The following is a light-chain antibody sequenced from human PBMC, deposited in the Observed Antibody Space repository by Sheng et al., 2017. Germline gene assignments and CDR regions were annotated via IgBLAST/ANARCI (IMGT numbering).Light chain of an antibody. CDR2: VNNDGTY. CDR1: SGHSSNV. CDR3: QTWGTGIQV. V-gene: IGLV4-69*01. Sequence: QLVLTQSPSASASLGASVKLTCTLSSGHSSNVVAWHQQQPEKGPRYLMKVNNDGTYTRGDGIPDRFSVSSSGAERYLTISGLQSEDEADYYCQTWGTGIQVFGGGTKLTVL. J-gene: IGLJ2*01.